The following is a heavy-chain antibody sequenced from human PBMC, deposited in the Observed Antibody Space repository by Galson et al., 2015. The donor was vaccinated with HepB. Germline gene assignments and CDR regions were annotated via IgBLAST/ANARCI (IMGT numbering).Heavy chain of an antibody. Sequence: SVKVSCKASGYTFTGYYMHWVRQAPGQGLEWMGRINPNSGGTNYAQKFQGRVTMTRDTSISTAYMELSRLRSDDTAVYYCAREGLRPDTAMVSCYFDYWGQGTLVTVSS. D-gene: IGHD5-18*01. CDR2: INPNSGGT. CDR3: AREGLRPDTAMVSCYFDY. CDR1: GYTFTGYY. J-gene: IGHJ4*02. V-gene: IGHV1-2*06.